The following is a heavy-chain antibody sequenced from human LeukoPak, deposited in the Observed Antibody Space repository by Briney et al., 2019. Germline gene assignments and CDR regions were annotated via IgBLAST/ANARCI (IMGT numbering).Heavy chain of an antibody. CDR3: ARDRGTYDILTGYYYYYMDV. Sequence: ASVKVSCKXSGGTFSSHAISWVRQAPGQGLEWMGRIIPIFGTANYAQKFQGRVTITTDESTSTAYMELSSLRSEDTAVYYCARDRGTYDILTGYYYYYMDVWGKGTTVTVSS. J-gene: IGHJ6*03. V-gene: IGHV1-69*05. CDR2: IIPIFGTA. D-gene: IGHD3-9*01. CDR1: GGTFSSHA.